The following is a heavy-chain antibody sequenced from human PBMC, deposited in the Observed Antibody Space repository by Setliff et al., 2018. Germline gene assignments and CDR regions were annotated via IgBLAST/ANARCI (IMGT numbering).Heavy chain of an antibody. Sequence: GASVKVSCKASGYTFIGYYMYWVRQAPGQGLEWMGRINPNSGGTEYAQKFQGRVTMIRDTSISTVYMELSSLRSDDTAVYYCARAGQLDYFQHWGQGTLVTVSS. D-gene: IGHD6-13*01. J-gene: IGHJ1*01. CDR1: GYTFIGYY. CDR3: ARAGQLDYFQH. V-gene: IGHV1-2*06. CDR2: INPNSGGT.